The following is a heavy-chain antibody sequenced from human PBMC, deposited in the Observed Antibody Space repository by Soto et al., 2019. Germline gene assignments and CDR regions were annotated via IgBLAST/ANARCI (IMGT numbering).Heavy chain of an antibody. D-gene: IGHD1-1*01. CDR1: GGSISSGGYY. V-gene: IGHV4-31*03. CDR2: IYYSGST. Sequence: QVQLQESGPGLVKPSQTLSLTCTVSGGSISSGGYYWSWILQHPGKGLEWIGYIYYSGSTYFNPSLKSRVTISVETSKNQCSLKLSSVTAADTAVYYCATPGVRTQDAFDIWGQGTMVPVSS. CDR3: ATPGVRTQDAFDI. J-gene: IGHJ3*02.